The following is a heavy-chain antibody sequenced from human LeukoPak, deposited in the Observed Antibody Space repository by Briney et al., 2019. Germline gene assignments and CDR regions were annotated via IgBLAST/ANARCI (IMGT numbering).Heavy chain of an antibody. CDR2: INHSGST. CDR1: GGSISSSSYY. D-gene: IGHD4-23*01. Sequence: ASETLSLTCTVSGGSISSSSYYWGWIRPPPGKRLEWVGEINHSGSTNYNPPLKSRVTISVDTSKNQFSLKLSSVTAADTAVYYCARPRGKGYYYYYMDVWGKGTTVTVSS. V-gene: IGHV4-39*07. J-gene: IGHJ6*03. CDR3: ARPRGKGYYYYYMDV.